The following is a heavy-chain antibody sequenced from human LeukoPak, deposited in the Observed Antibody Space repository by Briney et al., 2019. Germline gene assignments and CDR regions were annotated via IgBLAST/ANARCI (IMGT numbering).Heavy chain of an antibody. J-gene: IGHJ6*03. V-gene: IGHV3-43*01. CDR2: ISWDGGST. D-gene: IGHD1-26*01. Sequence: HPGGSLRLSCAASGFTFDDYTMHWVRQAPGKGLEWVSLISWDGGSTYYADSVRGRFTISRDNSKNSLYLQMNSLRTEDTALYYYAKDAGATYYYMDVWGKGTTVTVSS. CDR1: GFTFDDYT. CDR3: AKDAGATYYYMDV.